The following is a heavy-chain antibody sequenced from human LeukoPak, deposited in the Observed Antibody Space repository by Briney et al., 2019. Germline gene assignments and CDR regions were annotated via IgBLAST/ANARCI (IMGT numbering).Heavy chain of an antibody. V-gene: IGHV4-38-2*02. D-gene: IGHD3-22*01. CDR1: GYSISSGYY. J-gene: IGHJ4*02. CDR2: IYHSGST. Sequence: SETLSLTCTVSGYSISSGYYWGWIRQPPGKGLEWIGSIYHSGSTYYNPSLKSRVTISVDTSKNQFSLKLSSVTAADTAVYYCARDRAHYYDSSGYPGDYWGQGTLVTVSS. CDR3: ARDRAHYYDSSGYPGDY.